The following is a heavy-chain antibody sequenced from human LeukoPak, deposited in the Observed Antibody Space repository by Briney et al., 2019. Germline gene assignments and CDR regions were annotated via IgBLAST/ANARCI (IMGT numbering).Heavy chain of an antibody. CDR2: ISYDGSNK. D-gene: IGHD3-22*01. CDR1: GFTFSSYG. J-gene: IGHJ4*02. V-gene: IGHV3-30*03. CDR3: ARDRYYYDSSGYYGGVGGDY. Sequence: GGSLRLSCAASGFTFSSYGMHWVRQAPGKGLEWVAVISYDGSNKYYADSVKGRFTISRDNSKNTLYLQMNSLRAEDTAVYYCARDRYYYDSSGYYGGVGGDYWGQGTLVTVSS.